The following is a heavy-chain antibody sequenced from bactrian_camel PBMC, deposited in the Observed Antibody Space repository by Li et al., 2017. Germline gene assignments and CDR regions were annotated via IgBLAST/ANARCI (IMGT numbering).Heavy chain of an antibody. CDR2: IYRRSGAT. CDR3: AADSPPCDVPSPNPSTWAQAFPW. Sequence: QLVESGGGSVQTGGSLRLSCGYTYGGYCMGWVRQAPGKEREGVARIYRRSGATYYADSVKGRFTISQDNAKNTVYLQMNSLKPEDTGIYYCAADSPPCDVPSPNPSTWAQAFPWWGQGTQVTVS. CDR1: YTYGGYC. J-gene: IGHJ4*01. D-gene: IGHD7*01. V-gene: IGHV3S40*01.